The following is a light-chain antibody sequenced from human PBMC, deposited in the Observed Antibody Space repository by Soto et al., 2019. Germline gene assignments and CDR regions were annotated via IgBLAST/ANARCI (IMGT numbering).Light chain of an antibody. CDR3: QQYKTYSRT. J-gene: IGKJ2*01. V-gene: IGKV1-5*03. CDR1: QRISPW. CDR2: KAS. Sequence: DIQMTQSPSTLSASVGDRVTITCRASQRISPWLVWYQQKPGKAPKILIYKASSLESGVPSRFSGSDSGTEFTLTISSLQPDDFATYYCQQYKTYSRTFGQGTKLEMK.